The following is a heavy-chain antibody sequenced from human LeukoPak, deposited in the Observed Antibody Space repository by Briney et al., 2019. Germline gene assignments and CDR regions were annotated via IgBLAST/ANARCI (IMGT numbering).Heavy chain of an antibody. Sequence: GRSLRLSCAASGFTFNSYPMNWVRQAPGRGLEWVSFISTSSSYIYYADSVKGRFTVSRDNAKNSLYLQMNSLSPEDTAVYYCARGGSSWYYFDYWGQGTLVTVSS. CDR2: ISTSSSYI. J-gene: IGHJ4*02. CDR3: ARGGSSWYYFDY. D-gene: IGHD6-13*01. CDR1: GFTFNSYP. V-gene: IGHV3-21*01.